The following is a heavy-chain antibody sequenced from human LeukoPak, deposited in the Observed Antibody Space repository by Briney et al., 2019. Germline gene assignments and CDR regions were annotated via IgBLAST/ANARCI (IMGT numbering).Heavy chain of an antibody. CDR3: ARQIIHDAFDI. V-gene: IGHV3-33*01. D-gene: IGHD2-21*01. CDR1: GFTFSSYG. CDR2: IWYDGSNK. Sequence: PGGSLRLSCAASGFTFSSYGMHWVRQAPGKGLEWVAVIWYDGSNKYYADSVKGRFTISRDNSKNTLYLQMNSLRAEDTAVYYCARQIIHDAFDIWGQGTMVTVSS. J-gene: IGHJ3*02.